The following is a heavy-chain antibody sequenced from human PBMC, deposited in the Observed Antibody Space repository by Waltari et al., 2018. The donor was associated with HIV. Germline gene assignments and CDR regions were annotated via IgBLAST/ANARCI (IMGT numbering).Heavy chain of an antibody. V-gene: IGHV4-34*01. CDR3: ARGTYYYDVLND. Sequence: GKQWIGEINHSGSTNYNPSLKSRVTISVDTSKNQFSLKLSSVTAADTAVYYCARGTYYYDVLNDWGQGTLVTVSS. D-gene: IGHD3-22*01. CDR2: INHSGST. J-gene: IGHJ4*02.